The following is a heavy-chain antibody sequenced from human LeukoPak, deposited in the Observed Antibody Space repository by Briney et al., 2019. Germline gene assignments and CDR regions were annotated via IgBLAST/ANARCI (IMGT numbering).Heavy chain of an antibody. D-gene: IGHD3-22*01. J-gene: IGHJ4*02. CDR2: TRNKANSYTT. CDR1: GFTFSDHY. CDR3: ARGSSGYYY. V-gene: IGHV3-72*01. Sequence: GGSLRLSCAAYGFTFSDHYMDWVRQAPGKGLEWVGRTRNKANSYTTEYAASVKGRFTISRDDSKNSLYLQMNSLKTEDTAVYYCARGSSGYYYWGQGTLVTVSS.